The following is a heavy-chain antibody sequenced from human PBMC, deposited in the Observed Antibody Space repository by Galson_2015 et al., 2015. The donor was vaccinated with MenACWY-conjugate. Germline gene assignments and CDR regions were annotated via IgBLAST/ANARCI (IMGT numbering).Heavy chain of an antibody. V-gene: IGHV3-23*01. CDR2: ISDSGAAT. CDR3: AKDVYMDV. Sequence: CAVSGFTFRQYAMSWVRQAPGTGLEWVAIISDSGAATHYIDSVKGRFTISRNNSKNTLYLQMSRLRAEDTALYYCAKDVYMDVWGKGTTVSVSS. CDR1: GFTFRQYA. J-gene: IGHJ6*03.